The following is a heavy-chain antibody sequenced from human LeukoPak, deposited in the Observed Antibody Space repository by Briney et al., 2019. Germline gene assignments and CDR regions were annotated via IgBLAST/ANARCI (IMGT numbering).Heavy chain of an antibody. Sequence: SETLSLTCAVSGGSISSSNWWSWVRQPPGKGLEWIGEIYHSGSTNYNPSLKSRITMSVDTSKNQFSLKLSSVTAADTAVYYCARGKVVAGTPGQNSWDYWGQGTLVTVSS. CDR3: ARGKVVAGTPGQNSWDY. CDR2: IYHSGST. D-gene: IGHD6-19*01. J-gene: IGHJ4*02. CDR1: GGSISSSNW. V-gene: IGHV4-4*02.